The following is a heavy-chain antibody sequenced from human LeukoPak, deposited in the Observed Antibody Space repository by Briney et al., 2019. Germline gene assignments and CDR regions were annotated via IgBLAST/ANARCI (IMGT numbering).Heavy chain of an antibody. CDR2: IKSDGST. Sequence: GGSLRLSCAASGFTFSSYWMHWVRQAPGKGLVWVSRIKSDGSTNYADSVKGRFTISRDNAKNTLSLQMNSLRAEDTGVYYCARAPSEIGGYYPEYFRHWGQGTLVTLSS. D-gene: IGHD3-22*01. V-gene: IGHV3-74*01. J-gene: IGHJ1*01. CDR3: ARAPSEIGGYYPEYFRH. CDR1: GFTFSSYW.